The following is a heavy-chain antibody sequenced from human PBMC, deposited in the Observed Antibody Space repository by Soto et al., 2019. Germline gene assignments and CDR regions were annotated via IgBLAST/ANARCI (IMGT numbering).Heavy chain of an antibody. J-gene: IGHJ4*02. V-gene: IGHV1-24*01. CDR2: FDPEDGET. CDR1: GYTLTELS. D-gene: IGHD3-3*01. CDR3: ARDLGSRDDFWSGYTFDY. Sequence: ASVKVSCKVSGYTLTELSMHWVRQAPGKGLEWMGGFDPEDGETIYAQKFQGRVTMTGDTSASTAYMELSSLRSEDTAVYYCARDLGSRDDFWSGYTFDYWGQGTLVTVSS.